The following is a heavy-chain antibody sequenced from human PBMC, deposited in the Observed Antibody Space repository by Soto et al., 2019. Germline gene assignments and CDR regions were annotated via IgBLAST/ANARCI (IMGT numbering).Heavy chain of an antibody. J-gene: IGHJ4*02. CDR3: ARYTAVADPYYFDS. Sequence: GGSLRLSCAASGFNFATYSMSWVRQAPGKGLEWVAGISDGVDRAYYGDSVKGRFTISRDTSKNMLYLHMNSLRAEDTAIYYCARYTAVADPYYFDSWGQGVLVTVSS. D-gene: IGHD6-19*01. CDR1: GFNFATYS. CDR2: ISDGVDRA. V-gene: IGHV3-23*01.